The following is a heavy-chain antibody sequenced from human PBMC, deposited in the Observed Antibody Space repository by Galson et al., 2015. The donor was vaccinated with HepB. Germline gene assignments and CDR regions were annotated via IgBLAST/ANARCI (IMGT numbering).Heavy chain of an antibody. CDR1: RFTFSDYY. J-gene: IGHJ4*02. D-gene: IGHD4-17*01. V-gene: IGHV3-11*06. CDR3: ARVAHSDYGDHAHFDY. CDR2: ISGGATYT. Sequence: SLRLSCAASRFTFSDYYKTWIRQAPGKGLEWLSYISGGATYTNYANSVKGRFTISRDNAKNSLYLHMRGLRDDDTAVYYCARVAHSDYGDHAHFDYWGQGTLVTVSS.